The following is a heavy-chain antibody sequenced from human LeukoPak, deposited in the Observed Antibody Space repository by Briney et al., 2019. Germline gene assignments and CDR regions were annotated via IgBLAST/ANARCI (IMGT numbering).Heavy chain of an antibody. V-gene: IGHV3-7*05. CDR1: GFTFTTYW. D-gene: IGHD5-24*01. CDR2: INQDGSET. CDR3: ARDSAYKTFDY. Sequence: GGSLRLSCAASGFTFTTYWMSWVRPAPGKGLEWVANINQDGSETFYVDSVKGRFTISRDNAKNSLYLQMNSLRAEDTAMYYCARDSAYKTFDYWGQGTLVAVSS. J-gene: IGHJ4*02.